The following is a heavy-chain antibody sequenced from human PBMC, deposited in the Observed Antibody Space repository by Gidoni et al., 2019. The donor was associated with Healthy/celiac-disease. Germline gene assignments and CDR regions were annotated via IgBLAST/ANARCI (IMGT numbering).Heavy chain of an antibody. J-gene: IGHJ4*02. CDR3: TRPVYSSSWYDEDKYYFDY. CDR2: IRSKANSYAT. Sequence: EVQLVESGGGLVQPGGSLKLSCAASGFTFSGSAMHWVRQASGKGLEWVGRIRSKANSYATAYAASVKGRFTISRDDSKNTAYLQMNSLKTEDTAVYYCTRPVYSSSWYDEDKYYFDYWGQGTLVTVSS. D-gene: IGHD6-13*01. CDR1: GFTFSGSA. V-gene: IGHV3-73*01.